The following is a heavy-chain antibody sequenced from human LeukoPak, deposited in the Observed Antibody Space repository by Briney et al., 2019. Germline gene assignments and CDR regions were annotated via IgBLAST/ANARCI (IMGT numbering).Heavy chain of an antibody. V-gene: IGHV4-38-2*02. D-gene: IGHD6-13*01. CDR3: ARGARPLYSSSREVFFDY. CDR1: GYSISSGYY. J-gene: IGHJ4*02. Sequence: SETLSLTCTVSGYSISSGYYWGWIRQPPGKGLEWIGSIYHSGSTYYNPSLKSRVTISVDTSKNQFSLKLSSVTAADTAVYYCARGARPLYSSSREVFFDYWGQGTLVTVSS. CDR2: IYHSGST.